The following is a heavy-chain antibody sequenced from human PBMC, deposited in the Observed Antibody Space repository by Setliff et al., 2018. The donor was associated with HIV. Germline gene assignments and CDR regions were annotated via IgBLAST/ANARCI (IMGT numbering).Heavy chain of an antibody. CDR3: VRDSGYYSFDF. J-gene: IGHJ4*02. CDR2: IRHKAVGYTT. Sequence: PGGSLRLSCAASGFSFSDHRMDWVRLGPGKGLEWIGRIRHKAVGYTTEYAPSVRGRFTVSRDDSKNPLYLQMTSLKTEDTAVYYCVRDSGYYSFDFWGQGTLVTVSS. CDR1: GFSFSDHR. D-gene: IGHD5-12*01. V-gene: IGHV3-72*01.